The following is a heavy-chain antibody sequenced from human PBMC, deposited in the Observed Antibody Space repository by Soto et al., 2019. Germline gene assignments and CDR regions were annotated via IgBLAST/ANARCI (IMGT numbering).Heavy chain of an antibody. CDR2: IYWDDDK. J-gene: IGHJ5*02. D-gene: IGHD3-10*02. Sequence: QITLKESGPTLVKPTQTLTLTCTFSGLSLSTSGEAVGWIRQPPGKALKWLALIYWDDDKRYNPTLKTRLTITKDTSKNQVVLTLTNMDPVDTATYYCAHYVSTSPAGWFDPWGQGILVTVSS. V-gene: IGHV2-5*02. CDR1: GLSLSTSGEA. CDR3: AHYVSTSPAGWFDP.